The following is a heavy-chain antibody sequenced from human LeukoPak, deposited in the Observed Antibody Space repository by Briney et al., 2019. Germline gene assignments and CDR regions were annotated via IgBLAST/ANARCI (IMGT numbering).Heavy chain of an antibody. V-gene: IGHV4-39*07. Sequence: SETLSLTCTVSGGSMRSSYYYWGWSRQPPGKGLEWIGSIYYNGNTYYNESLKTRVTMSVDTSKNQFSLKLSSVTAADTAVYYCARAPKYCSSTSCYPPNWFDPWGQGTLVTVSS. CDR1: GGSMRSSYYY. D-gene: IGHD2-2*01. CDR2: IYYNGNT. J-gene: IGHJ5*02. CDR3: ARAPKYCSSTSCYPPNWFDP.